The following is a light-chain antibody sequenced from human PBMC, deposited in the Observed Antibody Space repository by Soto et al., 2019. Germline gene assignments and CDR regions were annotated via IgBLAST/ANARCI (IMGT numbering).Light chain of an antibody. CDR1: QSVASN. J-gene: IGKJ2*01. V-gene: IGKV3-15*01. Sequence: EIVMTQSPASLSVSPGDGATLSCRASQSVASNLAWYQQKPGQGLRLLIHDASTRAAGVPARFSGSGSGTDFTLTISSLQSEDFAVYYCQQYHNWPPQYTFGQGTKLQIK. CDR3: QQYHNWPPQYT. CDR2: DAS.